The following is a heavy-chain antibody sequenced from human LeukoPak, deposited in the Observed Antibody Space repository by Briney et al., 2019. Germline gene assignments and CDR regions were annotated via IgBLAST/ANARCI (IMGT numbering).Heavy chain of an antibody. CDR1: GYTFTSYA. J-gene: IGHJ4*02. CDR2: INTNTGNP. D-gene: IGHD1-26*01. CDR3: ATDASVSYSGYFDY. V-gene: IGHV7-4-1*02. Sequence: GASVKVSCKASGYTFTSYAMNWVRQAPGQGLEWMGWINTNTGNPTYAQGFTGRFVFSLDTSVSTAYLQISSLKAEDTAVYYCATDASVSYSGYFDYWGQGTLVTVSS.